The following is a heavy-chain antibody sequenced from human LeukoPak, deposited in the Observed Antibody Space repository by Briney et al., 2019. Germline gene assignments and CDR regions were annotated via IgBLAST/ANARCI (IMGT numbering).Heavy chain of an antibody. CDR2: INHNAEMI. J-gene: IGHJ4*02. CDR1: GFPFGSYV. V-gene: IGHV3-48*02. D-gene: IGHD3-9*01. Sequence: GGSLRLSCEASGFPFGSYVMSWVRQAPGKGLEWIAYINHNAEMIFYPDFVKGRFTISRDNAKDSLYLQMNALRYEDTAIYYCARDHDWAFDLWGQGTLVTVSS. CDR3: ARDHDWAFDL.